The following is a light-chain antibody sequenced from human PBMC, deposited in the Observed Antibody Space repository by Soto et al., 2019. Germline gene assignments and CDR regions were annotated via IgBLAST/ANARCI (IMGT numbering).Light chain of an antibody. Sequence: EIVMTQSPATLSVSPGERATLSCRASQSVNSNLAWYQQKPGQAPRLLIYGASTRATGIPARFSGSGSGTELTLTISRLQSEDFAVYYCQQYNNWPPTFGQGTKVEIK. J-gene: IGKJ1*01. CDR2: GAS. CDR1: QSVNSN. V-gene: IGKV3-15*01. CDR3: QQYNNWPPT.